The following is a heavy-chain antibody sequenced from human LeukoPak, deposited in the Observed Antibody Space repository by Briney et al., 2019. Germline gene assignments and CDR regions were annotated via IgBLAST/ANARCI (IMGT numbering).Heavy chain of an antibody. J-gene: IGHJ4*02. V-gene: IGHV3-21*01. CDR1: GFTFSSYS. CDR2: ISSSSSYI. Sequence: PGGSLRLSCAASGFTFSSYSMNWVRQAPGKGLEWVSSISSSSSYIYYADSVKGRFTISRDNAKNSLYLQMNSLRAEDTAVYYCARGRRIAVAGTLVRYYFDYWGQGTLVTVSS. CDR3: ARGRRIAVAGTLVRYYFDY. D-gene: IGHD6-19*01.